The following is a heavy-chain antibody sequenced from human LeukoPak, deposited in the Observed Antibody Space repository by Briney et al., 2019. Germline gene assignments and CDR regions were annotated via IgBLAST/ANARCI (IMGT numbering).Heavy chain of an antibody. CDR2: IYSGGST. CDR3: ASSPFYHYGSLN. Sequence: GGSLRLSCAASGFSFSSYGMHWVRQAPGKGLEWVSTIYSGGSTYHADSVKDRFTISRDNSKNTLYLQMHSLRAEDTAVYYCASSPFYHYGSLNWGQGTLVTVSS. J-gene: IGHJ4*02. D-gene: IGHD3-10*01. V-gene: IGHV3-66*01. CDR1: GFSFSSYG.